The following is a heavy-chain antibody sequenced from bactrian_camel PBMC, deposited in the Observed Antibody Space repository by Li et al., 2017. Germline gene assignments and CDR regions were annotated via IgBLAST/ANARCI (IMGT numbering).Heavy chain of an antibody. CDR2: IHWSPGGERT. CDR1: GLKLSIDDYA. Sequence: HVQLVESGGGLVQVGGSLRLSCTASGLKLSIDDYAVGWFHQAPGKEREGLSCIHWSPGGERTSYSESVKGRFTISRDSAKNTVYLQMNSLKPEDTAMYDCATRVGICSRVEDVTRFQYEGQGTQVTVS. J-gene: IGHJ4*01. D-gene: IGHD4*01. V-gene: IGHV3S60*01.